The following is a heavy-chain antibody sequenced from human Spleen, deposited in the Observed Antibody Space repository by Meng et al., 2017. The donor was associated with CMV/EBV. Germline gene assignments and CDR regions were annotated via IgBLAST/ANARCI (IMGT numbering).Heavy chain of an antibody. Sequence: SETLSLTCNVSGGSISSSSNYWGWIRQPPGKGLEWIGAIFSSGSTHNNPSLKSRVTISVDTSKNQFSLKLSSVTAADTAVYYCASAGINGTTYWFDPWGQGTLVTVSS. V-gene: IGHV4-39*07. CDR3: ASAGINGTTYWFDP. CDR2: IFSSGST. J-gene: IGHJ5*02. CDR1: GGSISSSSNY. D-gene: IGHD1-7*01.